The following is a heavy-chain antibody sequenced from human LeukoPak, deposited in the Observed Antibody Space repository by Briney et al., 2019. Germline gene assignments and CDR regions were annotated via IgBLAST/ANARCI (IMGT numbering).Heavy chain of an antibody. V-gene: IGHV1-18*01. CDR2: ISAYNGNT. CDR3: ARDFGVVVTAMFDY. CDR1: GYTFTSYG. D-gene: IGHD2-21*02. Sequence: GASVKVSCKASGYTFTSYGISWVRQAPGQGLEWMGWISAYNGNTNYAQKLQGRVTMTTGTSTSTAYMELRSLRSDDTAVYYCARDFGVVVTAMFDYWGQGTLVTVSS. J-gene: IGHJ4*02.